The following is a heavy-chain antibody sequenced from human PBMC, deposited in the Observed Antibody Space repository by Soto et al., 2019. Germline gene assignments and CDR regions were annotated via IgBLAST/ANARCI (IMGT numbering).Heavy chain of an antibody. CDR1: GYTFTGYY. J-gene: IGHJ6*02. Sequence: GASVKVSCKASGYTFTGYYMHWVRQAPGQGLEWMGWINPNSGGTNYAQKFQGWVTMTRDTSISTAYMELSRLRSDDTAGYYCARGSVAAALVPGYGMDVWGQGTTVTVSS. V-gene: IGHV1-2*04. CDR3: ARGSVAAALVPGYGMDV. CDR2: INPNSGGT. D-gene: IGHD6-13*01.